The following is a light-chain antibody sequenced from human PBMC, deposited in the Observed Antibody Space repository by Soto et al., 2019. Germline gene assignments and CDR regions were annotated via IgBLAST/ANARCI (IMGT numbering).Light chain of an antibody. CDR3: CSYAGSYTF. Sequence: QSVLTQPRSVSGSPGQSVTISCTGTSSDVGGYNYVSWYQQHPGKAPKLMIYDVSKRPSGVLDRFSGSKSGNTASLTISGLQAEDEADYYCCSYAGSYTFFGTGTKVTVL. CDR1: SSDVGGYNY. J-gene: IGLJ1*01. V-gene: IGLV2-11*01. CDR2: DVS.